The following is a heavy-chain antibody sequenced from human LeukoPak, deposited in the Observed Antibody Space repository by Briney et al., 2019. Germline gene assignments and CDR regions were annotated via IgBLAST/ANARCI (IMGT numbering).Heavy chain of an antibody. D-gene: IGHD4-23*01. CDR1: GGSISSYY. J-gene: IGHJ6*03. Sequence: PSETLSLTCTVSGGSISSYYWSWIWQPPGKGLEWIGYIYYSGSTNYNPSLKSRVTISVDTSKNQFSLKLSSVTAADTAVYYCARLAVAPGYYYYYMDVWGKGTTVTVSS. V-gene: IGHV4-59*08. CDR3: ARLAVAPGYYYYYMDV. CDR2: IYYSGST.